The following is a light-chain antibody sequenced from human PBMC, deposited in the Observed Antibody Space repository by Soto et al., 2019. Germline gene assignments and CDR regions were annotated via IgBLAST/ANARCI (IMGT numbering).Light chain of an antibody. Sequence: EIALTQSPATLSLSPGESAALSCRASQSVSSYLAWNQQKPGQAPRLLIYDASSRATGIPDRFSGGGSGTDFTLTISRLEPEDFAVYYCQQFSSYPLTFGGGTKVDIK. CDR3: QQFSSYPLT. CDR1: QSVSSY. CDR2: DAS. J-gene: IGKJ4*01. V-gene: IGKV3-20*01.